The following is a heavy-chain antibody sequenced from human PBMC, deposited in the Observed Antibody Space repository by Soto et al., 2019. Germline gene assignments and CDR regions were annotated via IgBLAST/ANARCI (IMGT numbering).Heavy chain of an antibody. CDR1: GGSISSYF. V-gene: IGHV4-59*01. CDR3: ARDLAAVPRAFDY. Sequence: PSATLSPTCPVSGGSISSYFYIWVRQPPGNGLEWVGSVYYTGSTDYNPSLKSRVTISVDTSKTQCSLNLRSVHAAHTAVYYCARDLAAVPRAFDYWGRGTLVTVSS. J-gene: IGHJ4*02. CDR2: VYYTGST. D-gene: IGHD6-13*01.